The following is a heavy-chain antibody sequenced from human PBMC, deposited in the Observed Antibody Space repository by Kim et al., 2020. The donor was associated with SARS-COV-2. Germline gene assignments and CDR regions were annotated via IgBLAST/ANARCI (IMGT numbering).Heavy chain of an antibody. CDR1: GGSFSGYY. Sequence: SETLSLTCAVYGGSFSGYYWSWIRQPPGKGLEWIGEINHSGSTNYNPSLKSRVTISVDTSKNQFSLKLSSVTAADTAVYYCASNKYCSGGSCYPGPFDYWGQGTLVTVSS. V-gene: IGHV4-34*01. CDR3: ASNKYCSGGSCYPGPFDY. D-gene: IGHD2-15*01. J-gene: IGHJ4*02. CDR2: INHSGST.